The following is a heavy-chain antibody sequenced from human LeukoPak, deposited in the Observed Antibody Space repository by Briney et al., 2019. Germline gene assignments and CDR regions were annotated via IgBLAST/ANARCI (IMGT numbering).Heavy chain of an antibody. CDR3: AREYYDILTGYPNWFDP. D-gene: IGHD3-9*01. CDR2: IIPIFGTA. Sequence: SVKVSCKASGGTFSSYAISWVRQAPGQGLEWMGGIIPIFGTANYAQKFQDRVTITADKSTSTAYMELSSLRSEDTAVYYCAREYYDILTGYPNWFDPWGQGTLVTVSS. CDR1: GGTFSSYA. V-gene: IGHV1-69*06. J-gene: IGHJ5*02.